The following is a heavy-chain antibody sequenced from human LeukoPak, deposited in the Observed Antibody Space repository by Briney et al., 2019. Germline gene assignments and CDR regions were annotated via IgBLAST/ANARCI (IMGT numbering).Heavy chain of an antibody. J-gene: IGHJ5*02. CDR3: AREDPYDFWSGYYLFDP. V-gene: IGHV4-4*07. CDR1: GGSISSYY. D-gene: IGHD3-3*01. CDR2: IYTSGST. Sequence: KPSETPPLTCTVSGGSISSYYWSWIRQPAGKGLEWIGRIYTSGSTNYNPSLKSRVTMSVDTSKNQFSLKLSSVTAADTAVYYCAREDPYDFWSGYYLFDPWGQGTLVTVSS.